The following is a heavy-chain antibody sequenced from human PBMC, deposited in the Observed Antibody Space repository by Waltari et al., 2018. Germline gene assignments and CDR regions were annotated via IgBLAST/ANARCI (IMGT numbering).Heavy chain of an antibody. J-gene: IGHJ4*02. V-gene: IGHV1-24*01. CDR1: GNTLTELS. D-gene: IGHD6-13*01. CDR3: ATSPIALFGTLY. CDR2: FGPEDGET. Sequence: QVQLVQSGAEVTKPGASVKVSCKVSGNTLTELSMHWVRQAPGKGLEWRGGFGPEDGETTYAQAVQGRVTVTEDTSTDTAYMEVSSLRSEDTAVYYCATSPIALFGTLYWGQGTLVTVSS.